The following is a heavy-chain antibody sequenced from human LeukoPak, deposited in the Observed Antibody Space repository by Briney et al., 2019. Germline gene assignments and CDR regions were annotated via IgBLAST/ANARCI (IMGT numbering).Heavy chain of an antibody. CDR2: ISGSGGST. D-gene: IGHD4-17*01. V-gene: IGHV3-23*01. CDR3: AKDYGPLSSY. CDR1: RFTFSSYS. J-gene: IGHJ4*02. Sequence: TGGSLRLSCAASRFTFSSYSMNWVRQAPGKGLEWVSAISGSGGSTYYADSVKGRFTISRDNSKNTLYLQMNGLRAEDTAVYYCAKDYGPLSSYWGQGILVTVSS.